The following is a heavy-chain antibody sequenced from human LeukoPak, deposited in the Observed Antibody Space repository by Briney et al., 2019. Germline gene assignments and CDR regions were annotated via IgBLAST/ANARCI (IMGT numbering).Heavy chain of an antibody. J-gene: IGHJ4*02. CDR2: ISSSSSYT. CDR1: GFTFSDYY. D-gene: IGHD1-26*01. Sequence: PGGSLRLSCAASGFTFSDYYMSWIRQAPGKGLEWVSYISSSSSYTNYADSVKGRFTISRDNAKNSLYLQMNSLRADDTAVYYCARDLGSSPYYFDYWGQGTLVTVSS. V-gene: IGHV3-11*05. CDR3: ARDLGSSPYYFDY.